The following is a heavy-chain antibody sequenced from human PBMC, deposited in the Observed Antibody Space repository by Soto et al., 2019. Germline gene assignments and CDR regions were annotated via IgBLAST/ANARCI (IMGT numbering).Heavy chain of an antibody. CDR2: ISDTGTRT. CDR3: AKSLDIHYKNWFDP. D-gene: IGHD4-4*01. V-gene: IGHV3-23*01. Sequence: QILESGGSLVQPGGSLRFSCLAVDLTFISAAMNWVRQVPGKGLGWVSIISDTGTRTHYADSVKGRFTISRDNSKNTLYLDMISLRAEDTAVYYCAKSLDIHYKNWFDPWGQGTLVTVSS. J-gene: IGHJ5*02. CDR1: DLTFISAA.